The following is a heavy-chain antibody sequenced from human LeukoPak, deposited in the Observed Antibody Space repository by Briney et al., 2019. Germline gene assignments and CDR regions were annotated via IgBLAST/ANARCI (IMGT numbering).Heavy chain of an antibody. J-gene: IGHJ4*02. CDR1: GFTVSSNY. CDR3: ARGTVTMVDY. Sequence: PGGSLRLSCAASGFTVSSNYMSWVRQAPARGLEWVSVIYSGGSTYYADSVKGRFTISRDSSKNTLFLQMNSLRAGDTAVYYCARGTVTMVDYWGQGTLVTVSS. D-gene: IGHD3-10*01. V-gene: IGHV3-66*01. CDR2: IYSGGST.